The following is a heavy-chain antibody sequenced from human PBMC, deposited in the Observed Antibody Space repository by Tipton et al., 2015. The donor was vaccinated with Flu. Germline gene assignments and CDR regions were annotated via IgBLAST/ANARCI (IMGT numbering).Heavy chain of an antibody. Sequence: LRLSCTVSGGSLSSFYWTWIRQPAGKGLEWIGRIYSSGITKYNPSLKSRVTMSVDTSKNQFSLSLSSVTAADTAVYCCARGSGSGTFVIFDYWGQGTLVAVSS. CDR2: IYSSGIT. V-gene: IGHV4-4*07. D-gene: IGHD3-10*01. CDR3: ARGSGSGTFVIFDY. J-gene: IGHJ4*02. CDR1: GGSLSSFY.